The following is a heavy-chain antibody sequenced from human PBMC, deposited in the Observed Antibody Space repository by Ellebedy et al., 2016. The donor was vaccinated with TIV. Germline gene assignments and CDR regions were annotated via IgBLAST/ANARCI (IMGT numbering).Heavy chain of an antibody. V-gene: IGHV3-11*01. J-gene: IGHJ4*02. CDR1: GFTFRDYY. D-gene: IGHD3-22*01. Sequence: PGGSLRLSCEASGFTFRDYYMGWIRQAPEKGLEWVAYIRNAGGETKYYADSVKGRFTISRDDANNFVYLHMNSLKAEDTAIYYCAGSAVIAPFNWGQGTLVTVS. CDR2: IRNAGGETK. CDR3: AGSAVIAPFN.